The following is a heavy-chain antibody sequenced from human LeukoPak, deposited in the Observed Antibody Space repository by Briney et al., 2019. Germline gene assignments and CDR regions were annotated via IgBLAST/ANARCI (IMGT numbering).Heavy chain of an antibody. CDR2: ISWNSGSI. CDR3: AKDSELTIFGVVNYFDY. D-gene: IGHD3-3*01. CDR1: GFTFDDYA. Sequence: GRSLRLSCAASGFTFDDYAMHWVRQAPGKGLEWVSGISWNSGSIGYADSVKGRFTISRDNAKNSLYLQMNSLRAEDTALYYCAKDSELTIFGVVNYFDYWGQGTLVTVSS. V-gene: IGHV3-9*01. J-gene: IGHJ4*02.